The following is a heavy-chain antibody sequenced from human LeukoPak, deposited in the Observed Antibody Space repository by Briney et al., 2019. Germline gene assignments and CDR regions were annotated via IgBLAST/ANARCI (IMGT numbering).Heavy chain of an antibody. CDR2: LYPSGST. D-gene: IGHD6-19*01. Sequence: SETLSLTCTVSGDSFSSYFWNWVRQPAGKGLEYIGRLYPSGSTDYNPSLKSRVTMSVDTSKNRVSLKLSSVTAADTAVYYCAREGGSGWSDHWGPGTLVTVSS. CDR1: GDSFSSYF. V-gene: IGHV4-4*07. CDR3: AREGGSGWSDH. J-gene: IGHJ5*02.